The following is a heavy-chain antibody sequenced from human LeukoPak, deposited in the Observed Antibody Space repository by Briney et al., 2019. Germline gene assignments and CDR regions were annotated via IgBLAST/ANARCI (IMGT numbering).Heavy chain of an antibody. V-gene: IGHV3-53*01. Sequence: PGGSLRLSCAASGFTVSSNYMSWVRQAPGKGLEWVSVIYSGGSTYYADSVKGRFTISRGNSKNTLYLQMNSLRAEDTAVYYCARAKGRDGYDNWGQGTLVTVSS. CDR3: ARAKGRDGYDN. J-gene: IGHJ4*02. D-gene: IGHD5-24*01. CDR1: GFTVSSNY. CDR2: IYSGGST.